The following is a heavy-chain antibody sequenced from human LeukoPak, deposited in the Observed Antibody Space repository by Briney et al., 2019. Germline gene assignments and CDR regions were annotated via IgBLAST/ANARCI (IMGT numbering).Heavy chain of an antibody. V-gene: IGHV1-18*01. CDR1: GYTFTNYG. Sequence: GNSVKVSCKTSGYTFTNYGISRVRQAPGQGLEWMGWVSTSNPHTNYAPKFRGRVIMTIDTYTTTAHLEMRSLTSDDTAVYYCARDRFLWGLGNWFDLWRQGTLVTVTS. J-gene: IGHJ5*02. CDR3: ARDRFLWGLGNWFDL. CDR2: VSTSNPHT. D-gene: IGHD3-3*01.